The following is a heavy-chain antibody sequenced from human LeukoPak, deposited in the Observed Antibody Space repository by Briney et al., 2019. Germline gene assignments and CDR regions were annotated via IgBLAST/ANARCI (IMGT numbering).Heavy chain of an antibody. CDR2: ISYDGSNK. Sequence: PGGSLILSCAASVFNFSSYAMHWVRQAPGKGLECVAVISYDGSNKYYADSVKGRFTSSRDNSKNTLYLQMNSLRAEDTAVYYCARDEGFVVVTAILDYWGQGTLVTVSS. CDR1: VFNFSSYA. V-gene: IGHV3-30-3*01. CDR3: ARDEGFVVVTAILDY. D-gene: IGHD2-21*02. J-gene: IGHJ4*02.